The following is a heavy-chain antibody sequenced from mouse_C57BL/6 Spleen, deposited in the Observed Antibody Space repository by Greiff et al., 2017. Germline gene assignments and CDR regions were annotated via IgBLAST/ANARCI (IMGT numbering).Heavy chain of an antibody. Sequence: LQQSGAELARPGASVKLSCKASGYTFTSYGISWVKQRTGQGLEWIGEIYPRSGNTYYNEKFKGKATLTADKSSSTAYMELRSLTSEDSAVYFCAREEITTEAYWGQGTLVTVSA. D-gene: IGHD1-1*01. J-gene: IGHJ3*01. CDR3: AREEITTEAY. CDR2: IYPRSGNT. CDR1: GYTFTSYG. V-gene: IGHV1-81*01.